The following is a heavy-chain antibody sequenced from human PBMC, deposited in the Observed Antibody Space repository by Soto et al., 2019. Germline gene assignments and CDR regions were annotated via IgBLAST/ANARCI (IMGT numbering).Heavy chain of an antibody. CDR2: ISAYNGNT. D-gene: IGHD3-9*01. CDR3: ARGPFADILTGYCTPGGY. Sequence: ASVKVSCKASGYTFTSYGISWVRQAPGQGLEWMGWISAYNGNTNYAQKLQGRVTMTTDTSTSTAYMELRSLRSDDTAVYYCARGPFADILTGYCTPGGYWGQGTLVTVSS. CDR1: GYTFTSYG. J-gene: IGHJ4*02. V-gene: IGHV1-18*01.